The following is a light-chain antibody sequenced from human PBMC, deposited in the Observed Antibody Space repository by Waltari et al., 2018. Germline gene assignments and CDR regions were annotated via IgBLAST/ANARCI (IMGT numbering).Light chain of an antibody. CDR3: QQYHSYPPT. J-gene: IGKJ3*01. V-gene: IGKV1-16*02. CDR1: RDISNF. CDR2: GAS. Sequence: DIQMTQSPSSLSASVGDRVTITCRASRDISNFLGWFQQKPGKAPKSLIYGASRLQSGVPSKFSGRGSGTDFTLTITSLQPEDFATYYCQQYHSYPPTFGPGTKVDVK.